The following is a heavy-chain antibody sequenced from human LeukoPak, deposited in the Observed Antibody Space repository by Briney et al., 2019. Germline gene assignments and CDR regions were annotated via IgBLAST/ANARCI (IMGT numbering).Heavy chain of an antibody. CDR1: GGSISSGSYY. CDR3: ARSTIFGVVIFAFDI. V-gene: IGHV4-61*02. D-gene: IGHD3-3*01. Sequence: SQTLSLTCTVSGGSISSGSYYWSWIRQPAGKGLEWIGRIYTSGSTNYNPSLKSRVTISVDTSKNQFSLKLSSVAAADTAVYYCARSTIFGVVIFAFDIWGQGTMVTVSS. CDR2: IYTSGST. J-gene: IGHJ3*02.